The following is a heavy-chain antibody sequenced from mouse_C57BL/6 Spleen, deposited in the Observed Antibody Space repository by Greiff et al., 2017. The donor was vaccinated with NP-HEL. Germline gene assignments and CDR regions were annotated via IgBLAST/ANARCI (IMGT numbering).Heavy chain of an antibody. D-gene: IGHD1-1*01. CDR1: GYTFTSYW. CDR3: ARSCTTGWFAY. V-gene: IGHV1-64*01. CDR2: IHPNSGST. J-gene: IGHJ3*01. Sequence: VQLQQPGAELVKPGASVKLSCKASGYTFTSYWMHWVKQRPGQGLEWIGMIHPNSGSTNYNEKFKSKATLTVDKSSSTAYMQLSSLTSEDSAVYYCARSCTTGWFAYWGQGTLVTVSA.